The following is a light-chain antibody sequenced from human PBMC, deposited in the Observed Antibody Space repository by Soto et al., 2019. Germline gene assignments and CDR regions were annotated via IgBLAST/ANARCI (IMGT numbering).Light chain of an antibody. CDR3: CSYAGGSFFL. CDR1: SSDIGNYNL. V-gene: IGLV2-23*02. Sequence: QSALTQPASVSGSPGQSITISCTGTSSDIGNYNLVSWYQQHPGEAPKVMIYEVTKRPSGVSNRFSGSKSGNTASLTISGLRVEDEADYYCCSYAGGSFFLFGGGTKVTVL. CDR2: EVT. J-gene: IGLJ2*01.